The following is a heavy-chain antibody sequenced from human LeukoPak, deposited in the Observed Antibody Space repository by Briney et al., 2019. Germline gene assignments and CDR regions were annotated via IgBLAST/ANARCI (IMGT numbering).Heavy chain of an antibody. Sequence: ASVKVSCKASRYTFTSYDINWVREAAGQGLEWMGWMNPNTGRTGFAQKFQGRLTMTRDTSISTAYMELSSLRSEDTAVYYCARLSQTPDYYSNGGYYYLGYWGQGTPVSVSS. D-gene: IGHD3-22*01. CDR2: MNPNTGRT. V-gene: IGHV1-8*01. CDR3: ARLSQTPDYYSNGGYYYLGY. CDR1: RYTFTSYD. J-gene: IGHJ4*02.